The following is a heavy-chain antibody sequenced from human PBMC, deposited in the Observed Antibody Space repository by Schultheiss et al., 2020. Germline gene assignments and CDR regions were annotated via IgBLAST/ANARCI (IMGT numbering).Heavy chain of an antibody. D-gene: IGHD6-13*01. Sequence: GESLKISCAASGFTFITYWMRWVRQAPGKGLEWVSVIYSGGSTYYADSVKGRFTISRDNSKNTLYLQMNSLRAEDTAVYYCARVRQSSSSWYYYYYYMDVWGKGTTVTVSS. CDR2: IYSGGST. J-gene: IGHJ6*03. V-gene: IGHV3-66*01. CDR3: ARVRQSSSSWYYYYYYMDV. CDR1: GFTFITYW.